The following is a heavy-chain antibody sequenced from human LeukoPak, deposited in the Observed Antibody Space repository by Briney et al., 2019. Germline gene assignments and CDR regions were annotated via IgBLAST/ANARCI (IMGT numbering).Heavy chain of an antibody. D-gene: IGHD4-17*01. V-gene: IGHV3-15*01. J-gene: IGHJ4*02. CDR3: TTRNDYYGDYG. Sequence: GGSLRLSCAASGFTFRNARMSWVRQAPGKGLEWVGLNKSKTDGGTTDYATAVKGIFTISRDDSKNTLYLKMNSLKTEDTAVYYCTTRNDYYGDYGWGQGTLVTVSS. CDR1: GFTFRNAR. CDR2: NKSKTDGGTT.